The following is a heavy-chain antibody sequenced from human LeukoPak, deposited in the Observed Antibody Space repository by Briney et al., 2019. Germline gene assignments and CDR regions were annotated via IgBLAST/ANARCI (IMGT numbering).Heavy chain of an antibody. Sequence: GRSLRLSCAASGFTFSSYAMHWVRQAPGKWLEWVAVISYDGSNKYYADSVKGRFTISRDNSKNTLYLQMNSLRAEDTAVYYCARERSRYCSSTSCYTFDYWGQGTLVTVSS. CDR2: ISYDGSNK. J-gene: IGHJ4*02. V-gene: IGHV3-30*01. CDR3: ARERSRYCSSTSCYTFDY. CDR1: GFTFSSYA. D-gene: IGHD2-2*02.